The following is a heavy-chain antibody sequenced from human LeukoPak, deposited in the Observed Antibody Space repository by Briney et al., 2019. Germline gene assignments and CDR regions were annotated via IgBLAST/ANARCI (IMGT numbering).Heavy chain of an antibody. CDR3: AGEGMWELLPDAFDT. J-gene: IGHJ3*02. CDR2: ISAYNGNT. CDR1: GCTFTSYG. Sequence: GASVKVSCKASGCTFTSYGISWVRQAPGQGLEWMGWISAYNGNTNYAQKLQGRVTMTTDTSTSTAYMELRSLRSDDTAVYYCAGEGMWELLPDAFDTWGQGTMVTVSS. V-gene: IGHV1-18*01. D-gene: IGHD1-26*01.